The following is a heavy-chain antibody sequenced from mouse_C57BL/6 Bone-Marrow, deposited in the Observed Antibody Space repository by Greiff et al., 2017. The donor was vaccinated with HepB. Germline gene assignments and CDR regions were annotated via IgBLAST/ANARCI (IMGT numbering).Heavy chain of an antibody. V-gene: IGHV5-9-1*02. CDR2: ISSGGDYI. CDR3: TRVITTVVAFYYFDY. D-gene: IGHD1-1*01. CDR1: GFTFSSYA. Sequence: EVHLVESGEGLVKPGGSLKLSCAASGFTFSSYAMSWVRQTPEKRLEWVAYISSGGDYIYYADTVKGRFTISRDNARNTLYLQMSSLKSEDTAMYYCTRVITTVVAFYYFDYWGQGTTLTVSS. J-gene: IGHJ2*01.